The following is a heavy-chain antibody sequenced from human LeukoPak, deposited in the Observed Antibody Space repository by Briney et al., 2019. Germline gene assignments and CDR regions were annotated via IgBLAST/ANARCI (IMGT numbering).Heavy chain of an antibody. V-gene: IGHV4-59*01. CDR2: MYYRGNT. D-gene: IGHD6-13*01. CDR1: GGSISSYY. CDR3: ATGVHGIAAAGDYYFDY. J-gene: IGHJ4*02. Sequence: SETLSLTCTVSGGSISSYYWSWIRQPPGKGPEWIGYMYYRGNTNYNPSLKSRVTISIDTPNNQFSLELSSVTAADTAVYYCATGVHGIAAAGDYYFDYWGQGTLVTVSS.